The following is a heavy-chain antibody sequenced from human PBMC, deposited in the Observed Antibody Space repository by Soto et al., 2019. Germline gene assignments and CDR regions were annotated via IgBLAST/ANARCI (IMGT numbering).Heavy chain of an antibody. V-gene: IGHV1-18*01. D-gene: IGHD3-3*01. J-gene: IGHJ1*01. CDR2: ISAYNGDT. Sequence: QVQLVQSGAEVKKPGVSVKVSCKASGYTFTTYGISWVRQAPGQGLEWMGWISAYNGDTNYAQKFQGRVTMTTDTSTRTAYMEVRSLRSDDTAVYYCARDPLGHFQYWGQGTLVTVSS. CDR3: ARDPLGHFQY. CDR1: GYTFTTYG.